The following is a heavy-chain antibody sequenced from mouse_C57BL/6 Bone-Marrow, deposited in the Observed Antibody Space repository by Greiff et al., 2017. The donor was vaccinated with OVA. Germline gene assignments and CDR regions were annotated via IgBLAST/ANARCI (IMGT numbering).Heavy chain of an antibody. CDR3: ARSDYDYFDY. CDR2: ISSGSSTI. CDR1: GFTFSDSG. J-gene: IGHJ2*01. V-gene: IGHV5-17*01. D-gene: IGHD2-4*01. Sequence: EVQVVESGGGLVKPGGSLKLSCAASGFTFSDSGMHWVRQAPEKGLEWVAYISSGSSTIYYADAVKGRFTISRDNAKNTLFLQMTSLRSEDTAMYYCARSDYDYFDYWGQGTTLTVSS.